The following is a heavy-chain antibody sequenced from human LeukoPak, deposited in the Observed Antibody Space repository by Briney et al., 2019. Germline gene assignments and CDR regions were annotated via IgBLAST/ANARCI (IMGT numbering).Heavy chain of an antibody. CDR1: GFTVSSNS. D-gene: IGHD3-22*01. Sequence: GGSLRLSCTVSGFTVSSNSMSWVRQAPGKGLEWVSFIYSDNTHYSDSVKGRFTISRDNSKNTLSLQMNSLRAEDTAVYYCARGRYYDSSGYSPWSLLGSWGQGTLVTVSS. V-gene: IGHV3-66*03. CDR3: ARGRYYDSSGYSPWSLLGS. J-gene: IGHJ5*02. CDR2: IYSDNT.